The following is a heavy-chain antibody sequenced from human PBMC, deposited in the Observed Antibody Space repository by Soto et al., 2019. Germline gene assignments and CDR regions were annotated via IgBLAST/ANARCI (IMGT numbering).Heavy chain of an antibody. Sequence: QVHLVQSGPEVEKPGASVKVSCKASGYTLTSFGISWVRQAPGQGLEWMGWISTSNGKTRYGQKFQGRLTMTTDTSRSTAYMELRNLRSDDTAVYYCAREYCRTTGCYGVDYWGQGTLVTVSS. CDR3: AREYCRTTGCYGVDY. J-gene: IGHJ4*02. CDR1: GYTLTSFG. D-gene: IGHD2-2*01. V-gene: IGHV1-18*04. CDR2: ISTSNGKT.